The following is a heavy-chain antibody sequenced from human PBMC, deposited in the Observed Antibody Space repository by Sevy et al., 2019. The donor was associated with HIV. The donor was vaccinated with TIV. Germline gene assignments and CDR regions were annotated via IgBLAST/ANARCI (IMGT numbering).Heavy chain of an antibody. CDR1: GFTFSSYA. CDR2: ISGSGGST. J-gene: IGHJ4*02. Sequence: GGSLRLSCAASGFTFSSYAMSWVRQAPGKGLEWVSAISGSGGSTYYADSGKGRFTNSRDNSKNTLYRQMNSLRAEETAVYYCAKVGGYSYGTFDYWGQGTLVTVSS. CDR3: AKVGGYSYGTFDY. D-gene: IGHD5-18*01. V-gene: IGHV3-23*01.